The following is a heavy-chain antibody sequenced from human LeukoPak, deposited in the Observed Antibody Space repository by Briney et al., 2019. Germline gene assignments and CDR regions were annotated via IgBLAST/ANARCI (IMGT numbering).Heavy chain of an antibody. J-gene: IGHJ6*03. CDR1: GGSFSGYY. CDR2: INHSGST. CDR3: ARGYCTNGVCYEEVGYYCMDV. D-gene: IGHD2-8*01. V-gene: IGHV4-34*01. Sequence: SETLSLTCAVYGGSFSGYYWSWIRQPPGKGLEWIGEINHSGSTNYNPSLKSRVTISVDTSKNQFSLKLSSVTAADTAVYYCARGYCTNGVCYEEVGYYCMDVWGKGTTVTVSS.